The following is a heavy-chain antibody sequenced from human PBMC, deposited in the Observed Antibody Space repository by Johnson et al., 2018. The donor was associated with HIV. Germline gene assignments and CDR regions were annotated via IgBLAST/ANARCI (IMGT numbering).Heavy chain of an antibody. Sequence: QVQLVESGGGVVQPGRSLRLSCAASGFTFSSYAMHWVRQAPGKGLEWVAVISYDGSNKYYADSVKGRFTISRDNSKNTLYLKMNSLRAEDTAVYYCAKDGPYSSGIDASDIWGQGTVVTVSS. CDR1: GFTFSSYA. CDR2: ISYDGSNK. CDR3: AKDGPYSSGIDASDI. D-gene: IGHD6-19*01. V-gene: IGHV3-30-3*01. J-gene: IGHJ3*02.